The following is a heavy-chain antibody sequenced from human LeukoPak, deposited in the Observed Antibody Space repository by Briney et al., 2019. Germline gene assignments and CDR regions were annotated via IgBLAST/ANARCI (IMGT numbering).Heavy chain of an antibody. D-gene: IGHD3-10*01. CDR3: ARSRFGTARGKNYYYYMDV. J-gene: IGHJ6*03. CDR1: GYTFTDYY. Sequence: ASVKISCKGSGYTFTDYYMHWVQQAPGKGLEWMGLVDPEDGETIYAEKFQGRVTITADTSTDTAYMELSSLGSEDTAVYYCARSRFGTARGKNYYYYMDVWGKGTTVTVSS. CDR2: VDPEDGET. V-gene: IGHV1-69-2*01.